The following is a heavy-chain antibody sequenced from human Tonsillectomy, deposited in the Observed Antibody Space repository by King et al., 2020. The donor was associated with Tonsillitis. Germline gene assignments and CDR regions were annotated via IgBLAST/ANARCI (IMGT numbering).Heavy chain of an antibody. Sequence: TLKESGPVLVKPTETLTLTCAVSGFSRSNVRMGVSWIRQPPGKALGWLAHIFSNDEKSYSTSLRSRLTISKDTSKSQVVLTMTNMDPVDTATYYCARLYSSGWYVYFDYWGQGTLVTVSS. V-gene: IGHV2-26*01. CDR1: GFSRSNVRMG. CDR3: ARLYSSGWYVYFDY. CDR2: IFSNDEK. D-gene: IGHD6-13*01. J-gene: IGHJ4*02.